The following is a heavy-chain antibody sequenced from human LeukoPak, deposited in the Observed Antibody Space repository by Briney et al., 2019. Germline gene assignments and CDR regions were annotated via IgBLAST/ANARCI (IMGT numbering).Heavy chain of an antibody. J-gene: IGHJ3*01. CDR3: TRETAFDF. CDR2: IKEDGTAK. Sequence: GGSLRLSCAASGFTFSSSWMAWVRQAPGKGLEWVGNIKEDGTAKNYVVSVRGRFTISRDNAKNSLYLQMNSLRGEDTAVYYCTRETAFDFWGQGTVVIVSS. CDR1: GFTFSSSW. V-gene: IGHV3-7*01.